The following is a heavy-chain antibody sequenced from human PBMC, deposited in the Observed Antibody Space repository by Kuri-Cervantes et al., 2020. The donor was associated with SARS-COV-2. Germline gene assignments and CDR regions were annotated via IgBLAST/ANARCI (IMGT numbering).Heavy chain of an antibody. D-gene: IGHD3-3*01. J-gene: IGHJ3*02. CDR3: ARATRITIFGNDAFDI. CDR1: GLTFSDHY. V-gene: IGHV3-72*01. Sequence: GGSLRLSCAASGLTFSDHYMDWVRQAPGKGLEWVGRTRNKANSYTTEYAASVKGRFTISRDDSKNSLYLQMNSLKTEDTAVYYCARATRITIFGNDAFDIWGQGTMVTVSS. CDR2: TRNKANSYTT.